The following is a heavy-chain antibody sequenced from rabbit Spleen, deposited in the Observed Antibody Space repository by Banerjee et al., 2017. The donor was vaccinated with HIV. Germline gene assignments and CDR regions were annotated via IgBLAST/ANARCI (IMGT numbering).Heavy chain of an antibody. CDR1: GVSFSFRSY. CDR3: ARDLYSSGWGALSYGMDL. CDR2: IDTGSSDST. Sequence: QSLEESGGDLVKPGASLTLTCTASGVSFSFRSYMCWVRQAPGKGLEWIACIDTGSSDSTYYATWAKGRFTISKTSSTTVTLQMTSLTAADTATYFCARDLYSSGWGALSYGMDLWGPGTLVTVS. V-gene: IGHV1S40*01. D-gene: IGHD4-1*01. J-gene: IGHJ6*01.